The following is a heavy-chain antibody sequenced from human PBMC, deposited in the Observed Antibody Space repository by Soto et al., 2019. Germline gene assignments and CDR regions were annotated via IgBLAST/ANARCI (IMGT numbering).Heavy chain of an antibody. CDR1: GFTFRLYD. CDR2: LSASGDRT. J-gene: IGHJ4*02. CDR3: VPLNWTHPANFAY. Sequence: EVQLLESGGDLVQPGGSLRLSCAASGFTFRLYDMSWVRQAPGKGLEWVSSLSASGDRTDYVDSVKGRFAISRDNSKKLVYLQMSSLRREDTALYYCVPLNWTHPANFAYGGQGTQVTVPS. D-gene: IGHD1-1*01. V-gene: IGHV3-23*01.